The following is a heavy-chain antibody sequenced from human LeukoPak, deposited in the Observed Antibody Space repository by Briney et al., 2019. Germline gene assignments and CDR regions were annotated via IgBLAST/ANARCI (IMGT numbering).Heavy chain of an antibody. CDR2: IYYSGST. V-gene: IGHV4-39*07. CDR3: ARVMRNDFWSGYYKGGNWFDP. D-gene: IGHD3-3*01. CDR1: GGFISSSSYY. Sequence: PSETLSLTCTVSGGFISSSSYYWGWIRQPPGKVLEWIGSIYYSGSTYYNPSLKSRVTISVDTSNNQFSLKLSSVTAADTAVYYCARVMRNDFWSGYYKGGNWFDPWGQGTLVTVSS. J-gene: IGHJ5*02.